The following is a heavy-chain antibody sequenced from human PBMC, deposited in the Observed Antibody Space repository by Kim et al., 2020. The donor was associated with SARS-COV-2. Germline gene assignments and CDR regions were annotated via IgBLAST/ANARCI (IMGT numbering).Heavy chain of an antibody. Sequence: GGSLRLSCAASGFTFTSYAIHWVRQAPGKGLEWVALISYDGSNKYYADSVKGRFTISRDNSKSTLYLQMNSLTAEDTAVYYCARGSTWSHGYFDYWGQGTLVTVSS. J-gene: IGHJ4*02. CDR3: ARGSTWSHGYFDY. CDR1: GFTFTSYA. D-gene: IGHD2-2*01. V-gene: IGHV3-30-3*01. CDR2: ISYDGSNK.